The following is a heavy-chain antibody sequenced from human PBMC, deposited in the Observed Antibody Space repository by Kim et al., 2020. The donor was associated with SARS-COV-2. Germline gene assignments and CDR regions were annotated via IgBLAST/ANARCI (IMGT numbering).Heavy chain of an antibody. D-gene: IGHD3-22*01. CDR3: ARAVGYRYYYDSSGSGLDY. Sequence: ASVKVSCKASGYTFTSYAMHWVRQAPGQRLEWMGWINAGNGNTKYSQKFQGRVTITRDTSASTAYMELSSLRSEDTAVYYCARAVGYRYYYDSSGSGLDYWGQGTLVTVSS. V-gene: IGHV1-3*01. CDR2: INAGNGNT. CDR1: GYTFTSYA. J-gene: IGHJ4*02.